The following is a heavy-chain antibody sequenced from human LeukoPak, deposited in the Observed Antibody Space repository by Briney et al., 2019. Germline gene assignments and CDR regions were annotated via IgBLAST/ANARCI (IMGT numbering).Heavy chain of an antibody. CDR1: GFTFSSYA. Sequence: GGSLRLSCAASGFTFSSYAMNWVRQAPGKGLEWVSAISGSGGSTYYADSVKGRFTISRDNSKNTLYLQMNSLRAEDTAVYYCARNQQLGYYFDYWGQGTLVTVSS. D-gene: IGHD6-13*01. CDR2: ISGSGGST. V-gene: IGHV3-23*01. J-gene: IGHJ4*02. CDR3: ARNQQLGYYFDY.